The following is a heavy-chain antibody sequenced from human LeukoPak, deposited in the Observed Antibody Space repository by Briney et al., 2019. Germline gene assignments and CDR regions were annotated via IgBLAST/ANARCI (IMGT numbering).Heavy chain of an antibody. Sequence: GGSLRLSCAVSGISFSDHYMDWLRQAPGKGLEWVGRIKSKTDGGTIDYAAPVKGRFTISRDDSKNTLFLQMNSLKIEDTAVYYCTTVTLRPVGLWGQGTLVTVSS. CDR1: GISFSDHY. D-gene: IGHD3-10*01. CDR2: IKSKTDGGTI. CDR3: TTVTLRPVGL. V-gene: IGHV3-15*05. J-gene: IGHJ4*02.